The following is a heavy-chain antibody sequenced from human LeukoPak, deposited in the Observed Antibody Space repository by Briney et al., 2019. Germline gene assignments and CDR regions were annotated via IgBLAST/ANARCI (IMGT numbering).Heavy chain of an antibody. J-gene: IGHJ3*01. D-gene: IGHD1-14*01. Sequence: GGSLRLSCEASGFTFSTYSMNWVRQAPGKGLEWVSTISSNSAYIYYADSVKGRFTVSRDNAKNSLYLQMTSLRVEDTAVYYCARDSQTRSALEFWGQGTMVTVSS. V-gene: IGHV3-21*06. CDR2: ISSNSAYI. CDR1: GFTFSTYS. CDR3: ARDSQTRSALEF.